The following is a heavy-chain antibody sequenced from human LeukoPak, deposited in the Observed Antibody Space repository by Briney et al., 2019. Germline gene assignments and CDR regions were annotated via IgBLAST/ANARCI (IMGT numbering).Heavy chain of an antibody. CDR3: ARHRERLLWFGEFDY. Sequence: PSETLSLTCTVSGGSISSYYWSWIRQPPGKGLEWIGYIYYSGSTNYNPSLKSRVTISVDTSKNQFSLKLSSVTAADTAVYYCARHRERLLWFGEFDYWGQGTLVTVSS. CDR2: IYYSGST. D-gene: IGHD3-10*01. V-gene: IGHV4-59*01. CDR1: GGSISSYY. J-gene: IGHJ4*02.